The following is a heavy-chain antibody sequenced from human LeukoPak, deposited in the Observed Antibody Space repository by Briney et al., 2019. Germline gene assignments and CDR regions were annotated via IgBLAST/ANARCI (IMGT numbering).Heavy chain of an antibody. Sequence: PGESLRLSCAASGFTSSSYGMHWVPQPPGKGLEWVAVISYDGSNKYYADSVKGRFTISRDHSKNTLYLQMNSLRAEDTAVYYRAKEGPRYSYGNNCGQGTLVTVSS. D-gene: IGHD5-18*01. CDR1: GFTSSSYG. J-gene: IGHJ4*02. V-gene: IGHV3-30*18. CDR2: ISYDGSNK. CDR3: AKEGPRYSYGNN.